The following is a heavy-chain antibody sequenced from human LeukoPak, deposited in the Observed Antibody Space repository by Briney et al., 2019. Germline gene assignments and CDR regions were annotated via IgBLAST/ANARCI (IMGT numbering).Heavy chain of an antibody. J-gene: IGHJ4*02. CDR3: ARQARAYLLFDY. D-gene: IGHD2-15*01. V-gene: IGHV4-39*01. CDR1: GGSISSSSYY. Sequence: SETLSLTCTVSGGSISSSSYYWGWIRQPPGKGLEWIGSIYYSGSTYYNPSHKSRVTISVDTSKNQFSLKLSSVTAADTAVYYCARQARAYLLFDYWGQGTLVTVSS. CDR2: IYYSGST.